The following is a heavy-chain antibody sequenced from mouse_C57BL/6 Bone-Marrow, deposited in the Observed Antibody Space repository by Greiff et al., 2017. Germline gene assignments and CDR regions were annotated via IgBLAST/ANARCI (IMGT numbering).Heavy chain of an antibody. CDR3: ARPQLGPYAMDY. CDR1: GYTFTSYW. CDR2: IYPSDSET. D-gene: IGHD4-1*02. Sequence: QVQLQQPGAELVRPGSSVKLSCKASGYTFTSYWMDWVKQRPGQGLEWIGNIYPSDSETHYNQKFKDKATLTVDKSSSTAYMQLSSLTSEDSAVXYCARPQLGPYAMDYWGQGTSVTVSS. V-gene: IGHV1-61*01. J-gene: IGHJ4*01.